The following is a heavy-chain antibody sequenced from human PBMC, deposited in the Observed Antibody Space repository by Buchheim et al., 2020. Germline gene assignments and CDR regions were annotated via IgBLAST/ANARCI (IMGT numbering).Heavy chain of an antibody. D-gene: IGHD2-2*02. CDR2: INPSGGST. CDR3: ARGGAIVVVPAAIDPLYYGMDV. J-gene: IGHJ6*02. Sequence: QVQLVQSGAEVKKPGASVKASCKASGYTFTSYYMHWVRQAPGQGLEWMGIINPSGGSTSYAQKFQGRATMTKDTSKSLDLMQLSSLRAEDTAVYYCARGGAIVVVPAAIDPLYYGMDVWGQGTT. V-gene: IGHV1-46*03. CDR1: GYTFTSYY.